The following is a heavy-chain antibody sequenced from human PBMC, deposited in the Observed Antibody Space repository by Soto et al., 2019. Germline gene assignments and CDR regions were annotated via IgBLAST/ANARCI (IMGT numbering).Heavy chain of an antibody. D-gene: IGHD3-22*01. CDR3: ARVGYSSTGTTLHFHGLDV. V-gene: IGHV1-2*02. Sequence: ASVKVSCKASGYTFTSYYIHWVRQAPGQGLEWMGWINPITGGTNYAPKFQGKVTMTRDTSTHTLYMELSSLRSEDTAIYYCARVGYSSTGTTLHFHGLDVWGQGTTVTVSS. CDR1: GYTFTSYY. J-gene: IGHJ6*02. CDR2: INPITGGT.